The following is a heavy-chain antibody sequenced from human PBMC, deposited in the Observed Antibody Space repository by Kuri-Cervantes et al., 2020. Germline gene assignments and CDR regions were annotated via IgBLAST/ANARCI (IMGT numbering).Heavy chain of an antibody. CDR3: ARAGSDGFGFDY. V-gene: IGHV3-53*01. CDR1: GFTVSSNY. D-gene: IGHD3-16*01. Sequence: GGSLRHFCGASGFTVSSNYMSWVRQTPGKGLECVSVIYSGGNTYYADSVKGRFTSSRYNSKNTLYLQMNSLRAEDTAVYYCARAGSDGFGFDYWGQGTLVTVSS. J-gene: IGHJ4*02. CDR2: IYSGGNT.